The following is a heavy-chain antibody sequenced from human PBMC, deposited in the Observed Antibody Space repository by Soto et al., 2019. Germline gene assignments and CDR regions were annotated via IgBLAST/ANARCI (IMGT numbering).Heavy chain of an antibody. CDR2: IIPIFGTA. D-gene: IGHD5-12*01. CDR1: GGTFSSYA. J-gene: IGHJ4*02. Sequence: QVQLVQSGAEVKKPGSSVKVSCKASGGTFSSYAISWVRQAPGQGLEWMGGIIPIFGTANYAQKFQGRVTITDDESTSSAYMELSSLRSEDTAVYYCARGTPTGYSRYEGVDYWGQGTLVTVSS. CDR3: ARGTPTGYSRYEGVDY. V-gene: IGHV1-69*01.